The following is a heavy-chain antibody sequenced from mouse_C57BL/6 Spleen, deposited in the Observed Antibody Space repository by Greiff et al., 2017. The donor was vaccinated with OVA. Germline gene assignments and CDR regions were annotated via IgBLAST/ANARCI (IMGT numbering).Heavy chain of an antibody. V-gene: IGHV5-17*01. CDR1: GFTFSDYG. CDR3: ARRAAQATFDY. J-gene: IGHJ2*01. CDR2: ISSGSSTI. D-gene: IGHD3-2*02. Sequence: EVQGVESGGGLVKPGGSLKLSCAASGFTFSDYGMHWVRQAPEKGLAWVAYISSGSSTISSADTVKGRFTISRDNAKNTLFLQMTSLRSEDTAKYYCARRAAQATFDYWGQGTTLTVSS.